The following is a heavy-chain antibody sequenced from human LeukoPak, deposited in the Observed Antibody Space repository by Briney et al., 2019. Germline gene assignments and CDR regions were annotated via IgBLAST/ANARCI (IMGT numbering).Heavy chain of an antibody. D-gene: IGHD3-22*01. J-gene: IGHJ4*02. V-gene: IGHV1-2*02. CDR3: ASAAYDGSGYYPR. CDR1: GYTFTDYY. Sequence: ASVKVSCKASGYTFTDYYMHWVRQAPGQGLEWMGWINPNSGGTNYAQKFQGRVIMTRETSISTAYMELSSLRSDDTAVYYCASAAYDGSGYYPRWGQGTLVTVSS. CDR2: INPNSGGT.